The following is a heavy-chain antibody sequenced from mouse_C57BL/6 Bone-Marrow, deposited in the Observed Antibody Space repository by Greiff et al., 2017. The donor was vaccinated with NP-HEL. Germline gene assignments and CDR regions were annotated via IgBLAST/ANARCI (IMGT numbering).Heavy chain of an antibody. V-gene: IGHV1-81*01. CDR2: IYPRSGNT. CDR1: GYTFTSYG. J-gene: IGHJ4*01. CDR3: ERLPYPQWGY. D-gene: IGHD2-10*01. Sequence: QVQLQQSGAELARPGASVKLSCKASGYTFTSYGISWVKQRTGQGLEWIGEIYPRSGNTYYNEKFKGTATLTADKSSSTAYMELRSLTSEDSAVYFCERLPYPQWGYWGQGTSVTVSS.